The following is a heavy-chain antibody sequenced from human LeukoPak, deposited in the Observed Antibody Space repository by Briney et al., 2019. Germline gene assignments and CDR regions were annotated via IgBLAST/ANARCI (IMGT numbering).Heavy chain of an antibody. J-gene: IGHJ5*02. D-gene: IGHD3-10*01. Sequence: SSETLSLTCTVSGGSISSYYWSWIRQPPGKGLEWIGYTYYSGSTNYSPSLKSRVTISVDTSKNQFSLKLSSVTAADTAVYYCARAHYGSGSYNWFDPWGQGTLVTVSS. CDR3: ARAHYGSGSYNWFDP. CDR2: TYYSGST. V-gene: IGHV4-59*01. CDR1: GGSISSYY.